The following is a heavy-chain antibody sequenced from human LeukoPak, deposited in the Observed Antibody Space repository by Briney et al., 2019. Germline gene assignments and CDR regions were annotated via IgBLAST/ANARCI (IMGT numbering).Heavy chain of an antibody. Sequence: GGSLRLSCAASGFTFSTYTMYWVRQAPGKGLEWFSDISGSGDSPYYADSVKGWFTISRDNSRNTLYLQMSSLRADDTAVYYCATLGRYQLPLDDYWGQGTLVTVSS. V-gene: IGHV3-23*01. D-gene: IGHD2-2*01. CDR3: ATLGRYQLPLDDY. CDR1: GFTFSTYT. J-gene: IGHJ4*02. CDR2: ISGSGDSP.